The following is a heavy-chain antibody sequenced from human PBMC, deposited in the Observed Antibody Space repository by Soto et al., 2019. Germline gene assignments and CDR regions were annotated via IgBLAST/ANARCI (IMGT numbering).Heavy chain of an antibody. V-gene: IGHV3-23*01. CDR2: ISGSGGST. Sequence: GGSLRLSCAASGFTFSSYAMSWVRQAPGKGLEWVSAISGSGGSTYYADSVKGRFIISRDNSKNTLYLQMNSLRAEDTAVYYCAKDPYYYGSGGLNWFDPWGQGTLVTAPQ. CDR1: GFTFSSYA. CDR3: AKDPYYYGSGGLNWFDP. D-gene: IGHD3-10*01. J-gene: IGHJ5*02.